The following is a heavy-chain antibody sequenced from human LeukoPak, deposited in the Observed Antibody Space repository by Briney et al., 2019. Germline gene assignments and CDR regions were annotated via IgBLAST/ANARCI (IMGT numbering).Heavy chain of an antibody. CDR1: GFTFSSYA. J-gene: IGHJ5*02. V-gene: IGHV3-30-3*01. Sequence: GRSLRLSCAASGFTFSSYAMHWVRQAPGKGLEWVAVIPYDGSNKYYADSVKGRFTISRDNSKNTLYLQMNSLRAEDTAVYYCARGRGSGSYYNSPGWFDPWGQGTLVTVSS. CDR3: ARGRGSGSYYNSPGWFDP. CDR2: IPYDGSNK. D-gene: IGHD3-10*01.